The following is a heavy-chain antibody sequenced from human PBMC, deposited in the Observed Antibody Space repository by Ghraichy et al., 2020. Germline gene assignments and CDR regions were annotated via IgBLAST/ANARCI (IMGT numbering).Heavy chain of an antibody. D-gene: IGHD6-13*01. J-gene: IGHJ3*02. V-gene: IGHV4-39*01. Sequence: SQTLSLTCTVSGGSISSSSYYWGWIRQPPGKGLGWIGSIYYSGSTYYNPSLKSRVTISVDTSKNQFSLKLSSVTAADTAVYYCARQEDSSSWSGYAFDIWGQGTMVTVSS. CDR2: IYYSGST. CDR1: GGSISSSSYY. CDR3: ARQEDSSSWSGYAFDI.